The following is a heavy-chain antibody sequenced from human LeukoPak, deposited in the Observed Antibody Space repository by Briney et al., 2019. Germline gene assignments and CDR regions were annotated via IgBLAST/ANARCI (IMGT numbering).Heavy chain of an antibody. D-gene: IGHD3-22*01. V-gene: IGHV1-2*02. Sequence: ASVKVSCKASGYTFTGYYMHWVRQAPGQGLEWMGWINPNSGGTNYAQKFQGRVTMTRDTSISTAYMELSRLRSDDTAVYYCARERNYYDSSGPSDWGQGTLVTASS. J-gene: IGHJ4*02. CDR2: INPNSGGT. CDR1: GYTFTGYY. CDR3: ARERNYYDSSGPSD.